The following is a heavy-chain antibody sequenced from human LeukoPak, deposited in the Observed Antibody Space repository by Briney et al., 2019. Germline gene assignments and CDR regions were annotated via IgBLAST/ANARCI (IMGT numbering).Heavy chain of an antibody. Sequence: SETLSLTCAVYGGSFSGYYWSWIRQPPGKGLEWIGEINHSGSTNYNPSLKSRVTISVDTSKNQFSPKLSSVTAADTAVYYCARDRATAPLDYWGQGTLVTVSS. D-gene: IGHD5-12*01. CDR1: GGSFSGYY. J-gene: IGHJ4*02. V-gene: IGHV4-34*01. CDR2: INHSGST. CDR3: ARDRATAPLDY.